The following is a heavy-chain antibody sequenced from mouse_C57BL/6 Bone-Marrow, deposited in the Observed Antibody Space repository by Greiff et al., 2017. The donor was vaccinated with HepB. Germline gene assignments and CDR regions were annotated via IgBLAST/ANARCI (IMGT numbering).Heavy chain of an antibody. V-gene: IGHV1-5*01. J-gene: IGHJ4*01. Sequence: VQLQQSGTVLARPGASVKMSCKTSGYTFTSYWMHWVKQRPGQGLEWIGAIYPGNSDTSYNQKFKGKAKLTAVTSASTAYMELSSLTNEDSAVYYGTRALFITTVVATEDYWGQGTSVTVSS. D-gene: IGHD1-1*01. CDR3: TRALFITTVVATEDY. CDR2: IYPGNSDT. CDR1: GYTFTSYW.